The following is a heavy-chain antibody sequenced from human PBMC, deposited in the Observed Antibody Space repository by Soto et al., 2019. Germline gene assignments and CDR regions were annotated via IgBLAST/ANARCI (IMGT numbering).Heavy chain of an antibody. J-gene: IGHJ5*02. D-gene: IGHD2-2*02. V-gene: IGHV4-34*01. CDR2: INHSGRT. Sequence: SETLSLTCAVYGGSFSGYYWSWIRQPPGKGLEWIGEINHSGRTNYNPSLKSRVTISVDTSKNQFSLKLSSVTAADTAVYYCARGYCSSTICYIWDNWFDPWGQGTLVTVSS. CDR3: ARGYCSSTICYIWDNWFDP. CDR1: GGSFSGYY.